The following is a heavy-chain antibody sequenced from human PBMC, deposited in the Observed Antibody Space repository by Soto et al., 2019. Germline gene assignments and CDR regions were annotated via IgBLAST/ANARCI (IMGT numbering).Heavy chain of an antibody. Sequence: GGSLRLSCAASGFTFSSYAMSWVRQAPGKGLEWVSAISGSGGSTYYADSVKGRFTISRDNSKNTLYLQMNSLRAEDTAVYYCAKDRESSGYPSYDAFDIWGQGTMVTVSS. CDR1: GFTFSSYA. CDR3: AKDRESSGYPSYDAFDI. CDR2: ISGSGGST. J-gene: IGHJ3*02. D-gene: IGHD3-22*01. V-gene: IGHV3-23*01.